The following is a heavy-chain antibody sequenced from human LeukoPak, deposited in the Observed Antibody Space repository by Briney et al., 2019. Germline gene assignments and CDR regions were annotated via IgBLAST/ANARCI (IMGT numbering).Heavy chain of an antibody. Sequence: GASVKVSCKASGYTFTSYDVNWFRQATGQGLEWMGWMNPNSGNTGYAQKFQGRVTITRNTSISTAYMELSSLRSEDTAVYYCAREYYDSSGYYYYVGWGQGTLVTVSS. D-gene: IGHD3-22*01. J-gene: IGHJ4*02. CDR1: GYTFTSYD. V-gene: IGHV1-8*01. CDR2: MNPNSGNT. CDR3: AREYYDSSGYYYYVG.